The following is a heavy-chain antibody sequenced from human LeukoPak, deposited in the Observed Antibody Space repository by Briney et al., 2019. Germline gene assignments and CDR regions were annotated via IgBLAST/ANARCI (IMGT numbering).Heavy chain of an antibody. J-gene: IGHJ4*02. Sequence: SVKVSCKASGGTFSSYAISWVRQAPGQGLEWMGGIIPIFGTANYAQKFQGRVTITTDESTSTAYMELSSLRSEDTAVFYCARSPPAEMAITGVDYWGQGTLVTVSS. CDR1: GGTFSSYA. V-gene: IGHV1-69*05. CDR2: IIPIFGTA. CDR3: ARSPPAEMAITGVDY. D-gene: IGHD5-24*01.